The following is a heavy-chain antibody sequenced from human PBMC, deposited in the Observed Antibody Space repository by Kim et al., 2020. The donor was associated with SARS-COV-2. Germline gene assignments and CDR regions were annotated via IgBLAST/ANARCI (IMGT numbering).Heavy chain of an antibody. J-gene: IGHJ4*02. V-gene: IGHV4-34*01. D-gene: IGHD1-26*01. CDR2: INHSGST. CDR3: ARTWVRTGGLDY. CDR1: GGSFSGYY. Sequence: SQTLSLTCAVYGGSFSGYYWSWIRQPPGKGLEWIGEINHSGSTNYNPSLKSRVTISVDTSKNQFSLKLSSVTAADTAVYYCARTWVRTGGLDYWGQGTLV.